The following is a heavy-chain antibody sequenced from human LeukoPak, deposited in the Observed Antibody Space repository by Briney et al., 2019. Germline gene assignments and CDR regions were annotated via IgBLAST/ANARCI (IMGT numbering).Heavy chain of an antibody. CDR3: ARDSEHSSSFAFDI. CDR1: GFTFRSHW. J-gene: IGHJ3*02. CDR2: INLDGSEK. D-gene: IGHD6-13*01. V-gene: IGHV3-7*01. Sequence: QPGGSLRLSCVASGFTFRSHWMSWVRQAPGKGLVWVANINLDGSEKYYVDSVMGRFTVSRDNAENSLYLQINSLRADDTAVYFCARDSEHSSSFAFDIWGQGTMVTVSS.